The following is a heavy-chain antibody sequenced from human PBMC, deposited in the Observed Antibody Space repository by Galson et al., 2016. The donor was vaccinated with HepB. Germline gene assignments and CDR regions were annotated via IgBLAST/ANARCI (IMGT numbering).Heavy chain of an antibody. V-gene: IGHV3-23*01. J-gene: IGHJ4*01. CDR3: AKDFGDYRYFFDS. CDR2: ISGYGGSA. CDR1: GFTFDSHA. D-gene: IGHD4-17*01. Sequence: SLRLSCAASGFTFDSHAMSWVRQAPGKGLEWVSSISGYGGSASYGDSMNGRFTISRDISKNTLYLQIYSLRAEDTAVYFCAKDFGDYRYFFDSWGHGTLVTVSS.